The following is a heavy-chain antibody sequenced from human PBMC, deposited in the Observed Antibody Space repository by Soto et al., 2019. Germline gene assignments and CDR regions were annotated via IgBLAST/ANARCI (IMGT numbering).Heavy chain of an antibody. J-gene: IGHJ5*01. CDR1: GYSISSGYY. CDR3: ARVGTWVPYYSDSSPSTFENWFDS. D-gene: IGHD3-22*01. CDR2: IYHGGST. V-gene: IGHV4-38-2*01. Sequence: SETLSLTCAVSGYSISSGYYWGWLRQPPGKGLEGIGSIYHGGSTYYNPSLNSRFTLSIDMTNNHVSLILNSVTAADTAVYYCARVGTWVPYYSDSSPSTFENWFDSWGQGTLVTVSS.